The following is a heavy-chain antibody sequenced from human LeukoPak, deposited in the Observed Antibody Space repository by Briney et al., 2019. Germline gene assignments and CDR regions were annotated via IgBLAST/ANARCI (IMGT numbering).Heavy chain of an antibody. CDR1: GGSFSGYY. D-gene: IGHD3-16*02. CDR3: ARVARDYVWGSYRYPFDY. J-gene: IGHJ4*02. Sequence: WETLSLTCAVYGGSFSGYYWSWIRQPPGKGLEWIGEINHSGSTNYNPSLKSRVTISVDTSKNQFSLKLSSVTAADTAVYYCARVARDYVWGSYRYPFDYWGQGTLVTVSS. V-gene: IGHV4-34*01. CDR2: INHSGST.